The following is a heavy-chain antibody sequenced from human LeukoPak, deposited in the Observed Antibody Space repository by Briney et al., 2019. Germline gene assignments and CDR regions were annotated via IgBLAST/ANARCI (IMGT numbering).Heavy chain of an antibody. D-gene: IGHD5-24*01. V-gene: IGHV3-23*01. CDR1: GFTFSTFA. Sequence: GGSLRLSCAASGFTFSTFAMTWVRQGPGKGLEWVSSISGSGAGTYYADSVKGRFSISRDNSKSTLYLQMYSLTAGDTAVYYRAKGKGDNNLDWFDPWGQGTLVTVSS. CDR3: AKGKGDNNLDWFDP. J-gene: IGHJ5*02. CDR2: ISGSGAGT.